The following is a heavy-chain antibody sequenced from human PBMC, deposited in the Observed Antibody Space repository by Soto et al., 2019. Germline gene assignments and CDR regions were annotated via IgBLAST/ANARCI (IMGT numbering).Heavy chain of an antibody. CDR2: IIPIFGTA. Sequence: SVKVSCKASGGTFSSYAISWVRQAPGQGLEWMGGIIPIFGTANYAQKFQGRVTITADESTSTAYMELSSLRSEDTAVYYCARDQVDNYYYYGMDVWGQGTTVTVSS. CDR3: ARDQVDNYYYYGMDV. CDR1: GGTFSSYA. V-gene: IGHV1-69*13. D-gene: IGHD1-26*01. J-gene: IGHJ6*02.